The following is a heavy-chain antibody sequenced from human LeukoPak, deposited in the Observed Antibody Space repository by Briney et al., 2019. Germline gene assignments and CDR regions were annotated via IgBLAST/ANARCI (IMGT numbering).Heavy chain of an antibody. CDR1: GGSFSGYY. Sequence: AETLSLTCAVYGGSFSGYYWSWIRQPPGKGLEWIGEINHSGSTNYNPSLKSRVTISVDTSKNQFSLKLSSVTAADTAVYYCARGRGYSSGWFTLYYYYMDVWGKGTTVTVSS. CDR3: ARGRGYSSGWFTLYYYYMDV. J-gene: IGHJ6*03. D-gene: IGHD6-19*01. V-gene: IGHV4-34*01. CDR2: INHSGST.